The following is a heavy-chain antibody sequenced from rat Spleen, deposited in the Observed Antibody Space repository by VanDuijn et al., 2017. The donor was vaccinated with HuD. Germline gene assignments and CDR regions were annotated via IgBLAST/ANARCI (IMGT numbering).Heavy chain of an antibody. Sequence: EVQLVESGGGLVQPGRSLKLSCVASGFTFSNYWMTWIRQAPGKGLEWVASIKFEDFTPYYADSVMGRFTISRDDGESTLYLQMNSLRSEDTATYYCVRLYNNHGYWYFDLWGPGTMVTVSS. CDR2: IKFEDFTP. D-gene: IGHD1-5*01. J-gene: IGHJ1*01. V-gene: IGHV5-31*01. CDR1: GFTFSNYW. CDR3: VRLYNNHGYWYFDL.